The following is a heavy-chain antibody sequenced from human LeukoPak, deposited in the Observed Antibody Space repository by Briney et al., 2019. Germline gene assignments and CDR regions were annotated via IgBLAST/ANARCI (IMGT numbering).Heavy chain of an antibody. Sequence: PGGSLRLSCAASGFTFSSYTMNWVRQAPGKGLEWVSSITSDDVFIFYGDSMKGRFTVSRDNTRNSLFLQMNNLRTEDTAIYYFFREKNSEVFDSWGRGPLVTVPS. CDR2: ITSDDVFI. J-gene: IGHJ4*02. CDR1: GFTFSSYT. V-gene: IGHV3-21*01. CDR3: FREKNSEVFDS.